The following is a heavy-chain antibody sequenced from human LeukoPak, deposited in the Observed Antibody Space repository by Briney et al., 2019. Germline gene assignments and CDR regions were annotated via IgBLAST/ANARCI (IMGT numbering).Heavy chain of an antibody. CDR2: ISPGGDTI. V-gene: IGHV3-11*01. J-gene: IGHJ4*02. CDR3: ATGRDIAVAGPGGYFDY. D-gene: IGHD6-19*01. Sequence: GGSLRLSCAASGFTFSDYHMSWIRQAPGKGLEWVSYISPGGDTICFADSVKGRFTLSRDNAKNSLSLQMNSLIAEDTAVYYCATGRDIAVAGPGGYFDYWGQGTLVTVSS. CDR1: GFTFSDYH.